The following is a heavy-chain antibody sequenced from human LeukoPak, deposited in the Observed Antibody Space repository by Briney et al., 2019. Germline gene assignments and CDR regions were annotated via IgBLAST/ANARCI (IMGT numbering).Heavy chain of an antibody. V-gene: IGHV4-39*01. Sequence: PSETLSLICTVSGGSISSSSYYWGWIRQPPGKGLEWIGSIYYSGSTYYNPSLKSRVTISVDTSKNQFSLNLSSVTAADTAVYYCARLYYDSSGYYQICYFDYWGQGTLVTVSS. CDR1: GGSISSSSYY. J-gene: IGHJ4*02. D-gene: IGHD3-22*01. CDR3: ARLYYDSSGYYQICYFDY. CDR2: IYYSGST.